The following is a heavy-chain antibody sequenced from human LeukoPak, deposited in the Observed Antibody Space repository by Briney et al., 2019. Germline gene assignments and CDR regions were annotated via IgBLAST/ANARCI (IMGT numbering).Heavy chain of an antibody. Sequence: GGSLRLSCAASGFTFSSYSMNWVRQAPGKGLEWVSSISSSSSYIYYADSVKGRFTISRDNAKNSLYLQMNSLRAEDTAVYYCARVWFGEAFDYWAREPWSPSPQ. V-gene: IGHV3-21*01. CDR3: ARVWFGEAFDY. CDR1: GFTFSSYS. J-gene: IGHJ4*02. CDR2: ISSSSSYI. D-gene: IGHD3-10*01.